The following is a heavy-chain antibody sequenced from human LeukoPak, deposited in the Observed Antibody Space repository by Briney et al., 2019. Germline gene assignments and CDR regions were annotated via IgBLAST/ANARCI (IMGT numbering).Heavy chain of an antibody. D-gene: IGHD6-13*01. CDR1: GDSISKNY. CDR2: IFYTTNT. CDR3: ARGVYIAAAQYGY. J-gene: IGHJ4*02. Sequence: SETLSLTCSVSGDSISKNYWSWIRQPPGKGLEWIGFIFYTTNTNYDYNPSLKSRVTISVDTSKNQFSLKLSSVTAADTAVYYCARGVYIAAAQYGYWGQGTLVTVSS. V-gene: IGHV4-59*01.